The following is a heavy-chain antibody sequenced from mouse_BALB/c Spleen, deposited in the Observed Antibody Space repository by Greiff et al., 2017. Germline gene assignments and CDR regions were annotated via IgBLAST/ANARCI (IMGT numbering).Heavy chain of an antibody. CDR2: IRNKANGYTT. V-gene: IGHV7-3*02. Sequence: EVKLVESGGGLVQPGGSLRLSCATSGFTFTDYYMSWVRQPPGKALEWMGFIRNKANGYTTEYSASVKGRFTISRDNSQSNLYLQMNTLRAEASATYCCASHRYNWLAYWGQGTLVTVSA. CDR3: ASHRYNWLAY. D-gene: IGHD2-14*01. J-gene: IGHJ3*01. CDR1: GFTFTDYY.